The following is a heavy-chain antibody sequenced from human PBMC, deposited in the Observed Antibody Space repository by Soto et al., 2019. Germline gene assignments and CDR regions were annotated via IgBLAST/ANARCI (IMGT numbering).Heavy chain of an antibody. D-gene: IGHD6-13*01. CDR2: IIPILGIA. CDR3: ARGAAAGHNWFDP. J-gene: IGHJ5*02. CDR1: GGTFSSYT. Sequence: QVQLVQSGAEVKKPGSSVKVSCKASGGTFSSYTISWVRQAPGQGLEWMGRIIPILGIANYAQKFQGRVTXTXDXXTSTAYMELSSLRSEDTAVYYCARGAAAGHNWFDPWGQGTLVTVSS. V-gene: IGHV1-69*02.